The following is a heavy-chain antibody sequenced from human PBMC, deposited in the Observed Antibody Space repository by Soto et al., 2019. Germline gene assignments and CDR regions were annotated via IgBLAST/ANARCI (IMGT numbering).Heavy chain of an antibody. V-gene: IGHV3-64D*08. CDR2: ISSNGGST. Sequence: PGGSLRLSCSASGFTFSGYAMHWVRQAPGKGLEYASAISSNGGSTYYADSVKGRFTISRDNSKNTLYLQMSSLRAEDTAVYYCVKDPAYHYWGQGTLVTVSS. CDR1: GFTFSGYA. CDR3: VKDPAYHY. J-gene: IGHJ4*02.